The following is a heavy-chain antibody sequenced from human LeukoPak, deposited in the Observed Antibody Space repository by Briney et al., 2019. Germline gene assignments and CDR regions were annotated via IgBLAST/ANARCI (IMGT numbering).Heavy chain of an antibody. CDR1: GGTFISYA. J-gene: IGHJ6*02. V-gene: IGHV1-69*04. Sequence: SVKVSCKASGGTFISYAISWVRQAPGQGLEWMGRIIPILGIANYAQKFQGRVTITADKSTSTAYMELSSLRSEDTAVYYCARDRTVATYYYYYGMDVWGQGTTVTVSS. CDR2: IIPILGIA. D-gene: IGHD5-12*01. CDR3: ARDRTVATYYYYYGMDV.